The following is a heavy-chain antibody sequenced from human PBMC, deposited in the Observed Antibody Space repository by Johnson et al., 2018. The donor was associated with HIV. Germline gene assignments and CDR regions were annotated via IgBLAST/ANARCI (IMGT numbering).Heavy chain of an antibody. V-gene: IGHV3-11*04. CDR1: GFPFSDYY. D-gene: IGHD1-26*01. Sequence: QVQLVESGGGLVKPGGSLRLSCAASGFPFSDYYMTWIRQTPGKGLECLAYISTSGSSIYYTDSVKGRVTISRDNAKNSLYLQMNSLRAEDTAVYYCAREPALVGANGGWGAFDIWGQGTLVTVSS. J-gene: IGHJ3*02. CDR2: ISTSGSSI. CDR3: AREPALVGANGGWGAFDI.